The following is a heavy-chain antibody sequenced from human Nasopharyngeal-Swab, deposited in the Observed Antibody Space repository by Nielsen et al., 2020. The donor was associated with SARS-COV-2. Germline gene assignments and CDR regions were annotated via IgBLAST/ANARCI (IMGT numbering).Heavy chain of an antibody. D-gene: IGHD6-13*01. CDR3: ARAAAGTGYYYYMDV. V-gene: IGHV3-21*01. Sequence: GESLKISCAASGFTFSSYSMNWVRQAPGKGLEWVSSIGSSSSYIYYADSVKGRFTISRDNAKNSLYLQMNSLRAEDTAVYYCARAAAGTGYYYYMDVWGKGTTVTVSS. J-gene: IGHJ6*03. CDR1: GFTFSSYS. CDR2: IGSSSSYI.